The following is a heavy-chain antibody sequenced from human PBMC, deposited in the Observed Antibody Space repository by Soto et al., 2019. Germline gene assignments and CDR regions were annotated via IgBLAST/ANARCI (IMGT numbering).Heavy chain of an antibody. V-gene: IGHV3-23*01. Sequence: EVQLLESGGGLVQPGGSLRLSCVGSGFFFSSYTMTWVRQAPGKGLEWVSSFSATSENTYYADSVRGRFTISRDNSKNTLFLQMNRLTAEGTAMYYCAKARDQQWVRLPFDYWGQGILVIVSS. D-gene: IGHD6-19*01. CDR1: GFFFSSYT. CDR2: FSATSENT. J-gene: IGHJ4*02. CDR3: AKARDQQWVRLPFDY.